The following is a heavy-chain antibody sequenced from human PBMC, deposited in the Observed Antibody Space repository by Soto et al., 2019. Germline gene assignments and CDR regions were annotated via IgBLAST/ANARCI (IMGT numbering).Heavy chain of an antibody. V-gene: IGHV1-46*01. Sequence: QVQLVQSGAEVKKPGASVKVSCKASGYTFTSYNMHWVRQAPGQGLEWVGMINPLGFSTTYAHKFRGRLTMTRETSTSMVYMALTTLRSEDTAVYYCASAAGRFGELYWFDRWGQVTLVTVSS. CDR1: GYTFTSYN. J-gene: IGHJ5*02. D-gene: IGHD3-10*01. CDR3: ASAAGRFGELYWFDR. CDR2: INPLGFST.